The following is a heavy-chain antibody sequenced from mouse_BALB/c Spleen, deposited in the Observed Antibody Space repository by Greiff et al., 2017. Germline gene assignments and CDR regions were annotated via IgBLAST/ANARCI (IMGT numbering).Heavy chain of an antibody. Sequence: VHLVESGPGLVAPSQSLSITCTVSGFSLTSYGVHWVRQPPGKGLEWLGVIWAGGSTNYNSALMSRLSISKDNSKSQVFLKMNSLQTDDTAMYYCARDGGYDLAYWGQGTLVTVSA. D-gene: IGHD2-2*01. CDR1: GFSLTSYG. J-gene: IGHJ3*01. V-gene: IGHV2-9*02. CDR3: ARDGGYDLAY. CDR2: IWAGGST.